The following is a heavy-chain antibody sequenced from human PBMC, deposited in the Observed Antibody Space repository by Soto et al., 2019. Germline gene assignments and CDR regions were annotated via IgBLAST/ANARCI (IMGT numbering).Heavy chain of an antibody. CDR3: ARVGPSWIAATTGWFDP. CDR1: GYTFTGYY. Sequence: GASVKVSCKASGYTFTGYYMHWVRQAPGQGLEWMGWINPNSGGTNYAQKFQGWVTMTRDTSISTAYMELSRLRSEDTAVYYCARVGPSWIAATTGWFDPWGQGTLVTVSS. D-gene: IGHD2-15*01. J-gene: IGHJ5*02. V-gene: IGHV1-2*04. CDR2: INPNSGGT.